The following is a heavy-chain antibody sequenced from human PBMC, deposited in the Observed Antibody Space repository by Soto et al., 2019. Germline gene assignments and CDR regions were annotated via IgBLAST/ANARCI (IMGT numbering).Heavy chain of an antibody. V-gene: IGHV1-18*01. J-gene: IGHJ4*02. CDR1: GYTFTSYG. Sequence: QVQLVQSGAEVKKPGASVKVSCKASGYTFTSYGISWVRQAPGQGLEWMEWINPYDGNTNYAQKLQGTITMTTDTSTSTAYRELRRLTSDDTAVYYCARDAAVGLFDYWGQGTLVTVSS. CDR3: ARDAAVGLFDY. CDR2: INPYDGNT. D-gene: IGHD1-26*01.